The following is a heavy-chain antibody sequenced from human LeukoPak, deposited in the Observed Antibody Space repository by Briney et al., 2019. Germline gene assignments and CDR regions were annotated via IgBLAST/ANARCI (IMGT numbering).Heavy chain of an antibody. D-gene: IGHD1-26*01. Sequence: PGGSLRLSCAASGFTFSSYAMSWVRQAPGKGLEWVSAISGSGGSTYYADSVKGRFTISRDNSKNTLYLQMNSLRAEGTAVYYCAKRVGGSRYYFDYWGQGTLVTVSS. CDR2: ISGSGGST. V-gene: IGHV3-23*01. J-gene: IGHJ4*02. CDR1: GFTFSSYA. CDR3: AKRVGGSRYYFDY.